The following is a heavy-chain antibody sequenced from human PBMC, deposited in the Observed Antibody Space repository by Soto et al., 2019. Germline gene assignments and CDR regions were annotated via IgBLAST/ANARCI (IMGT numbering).Heavy chain of an antibody. CDR3: GAGSGGRVRSESAPDFDY. D-gene: IGHD3-10*01. CDR1: GFTFSNYK. V-gene: IGHV3-48*03. CDR2: ISSSGSTI. Sequence: EVQLVESGGGLVQPGGSLRLSCAASGFTFSNYKMNWVRQAPGKGVEWVSYISSSGSTIYYADSVKGRFPISRDNAKNSAWRHSNGLRGEHTRVHYCGAGSGGRVRSESAPDFDYCVHGTLVSVSS. J-gene: IGHJ4*01.